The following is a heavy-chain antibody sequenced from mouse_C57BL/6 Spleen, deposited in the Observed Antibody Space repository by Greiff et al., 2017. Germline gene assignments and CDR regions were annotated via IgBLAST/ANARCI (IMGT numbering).Heavy chain of an antibody. CDR3: ARYSNYDAFDY. CDR1: GYAFSSYW. D-gene: IGHD2-5*01. CDR2: IYPGDGDT. Sequence: VKLQQSGAELVKPGASVKISCKASGYAFSSYWMNWVKQRPGKGLEWIGQIYPGDGDTNYNGKFKGKATLTADKSSSTAYMQLSSLTSEDSAVYFCARYSNYDAFDYWGQGTTLTVSS. J-gene: IGHJ2*01. V-gene: IGHV1-80*01.